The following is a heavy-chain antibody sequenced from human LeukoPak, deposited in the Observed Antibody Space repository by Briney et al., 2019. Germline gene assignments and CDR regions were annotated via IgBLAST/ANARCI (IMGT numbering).Heavy chain of an antibody. CDR3: ARRVLGTGVDY. J-gene: IGHJ4*02. V-gene: IGHV5-51*01. Sequence: GESLKISCKGSGYTFTTYWIGWVRQMPGKGLEWMGVIYPGDSDIRYSPSLQGQVTISVDKSISTAYLQRSSLRASDTAMYYCARRVLGTGVDYWGQGTLVTVSS. CDR2: IYPGDSDI. CDR1: GYTFTTYW. D-gene: IGHD4/OR15-4a*01.